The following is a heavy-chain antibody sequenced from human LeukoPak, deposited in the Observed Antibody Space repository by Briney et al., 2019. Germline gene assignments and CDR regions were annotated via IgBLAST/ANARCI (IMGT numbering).Heavy chain of an antibody. J-gene: IGHJ4*02. V-gene: IGHV3-15*01. Sequence: GGSLRLSCAASGFTFSNAWMSWVRQAPGKGLEWVGRIKSKTDGGTTDYAAPVKGRFTISRDDSKNTLYLQMNSLKTEDTAVYYCTTDPTAMVTVWLSSPFDYWGQGTLVTVSS. CDR1: GFTFSNAW. CDR2: IKSKTDGGTT. CDR3: TTDPTAMVTVWLSSPFDY. D-gene: IGHD5-18*01.